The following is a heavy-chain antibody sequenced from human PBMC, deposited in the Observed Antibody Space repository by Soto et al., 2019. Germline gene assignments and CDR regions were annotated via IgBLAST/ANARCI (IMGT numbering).Heavy chain of an antibody. J-gene: IGHJ4*02. Sequence: VSVKVSCKASGYTFTSYDINWVRQATGQGLEWMGWMNPNSANTGYAQKFQGRVTMTRNTSISTAYMELSSLRSEDTAVYYCARERGSGWTFDYWGQGTLVTVSS. CDR3: ARERGSGWTFDY. V-gene: IGHV1-8*01. CDR2: MNPNSANT. CDR1: GYTFTSYD. D-gene: IGHD6-19*01.